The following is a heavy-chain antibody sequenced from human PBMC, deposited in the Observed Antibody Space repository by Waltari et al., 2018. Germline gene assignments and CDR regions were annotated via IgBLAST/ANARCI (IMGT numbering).Heavy chain of an antibody. J-gene: IGHJ4*02. CDR3: ARRPPANWGGEYYFDY. CDR1: GYSISSGYY. Sequence: VQLQESGPGLVKPSETLSLTCAVSGYSISSGYYWGWIRQPPGKGLEWIGSIYHSGSTYYNPSLKSRVTISVDTSKNQFSLKLSSVTAADTAVYYCARRPPANWGGEYYFDYWGQGTLVTVSS. D-gene: IGHD7-27*01. V-gene: IGHV4-38-2*01. CDR2: IYHSGST.